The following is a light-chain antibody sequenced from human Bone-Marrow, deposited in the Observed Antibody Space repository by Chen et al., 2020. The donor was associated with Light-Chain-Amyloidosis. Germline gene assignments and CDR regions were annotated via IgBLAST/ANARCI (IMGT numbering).Light chain of an antibody. CDR1: SGSIATNY. CDR2: EDN. J-gene: IGLJ3*02. V-gene: IGLV6-57*01. CDR3: QSYQGSSPRV. Sequence: NFMLTQPHSVSESPGKTVIISCTRSSGSIATNYVQWYQQRPGSSPATVIYEDNQRPSGVPDQFSGSIDRSSNSASLTFSGLKTEEEADYYCQSYQGSSPRVFGGGTQLTVL.